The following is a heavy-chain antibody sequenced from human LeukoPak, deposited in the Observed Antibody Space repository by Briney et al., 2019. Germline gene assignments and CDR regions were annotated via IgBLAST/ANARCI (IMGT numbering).Heavy chain of an antibody. CDR3: ASFGVDYDMDV. Sequence: SETLSLTCTVSGGSINGHYWTWIRQPPGKGLEWIGQIHYSGRADYNPSLKRRVTISVDTSKNQISLNLNSVTAADTAVYYCASFGVDYDMDVWGKGTTVAVSS. V-gene: IGHV4-59*11. J-gene: IGHJ6*04. CDR1: GGSINGHY. CDR2: IHYSGRA. D-gene: IGHD3-16*01.